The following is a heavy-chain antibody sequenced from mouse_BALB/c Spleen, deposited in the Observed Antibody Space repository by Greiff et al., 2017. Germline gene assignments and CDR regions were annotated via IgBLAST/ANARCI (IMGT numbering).Heavy chain of an antibody. CDR1: GFTFSSYA. J-gene: IGHJ3*01. CDR3: ARWVTTASPFAY. Sequence: VQLKESGGGLVKPGGSLKLSCAASGFTFSSYAMSWVRQTPEKRLEWVATISSGGSYTYYPDSVKGRFTISRDNAKNTLYLQMSSLRSEDTAMYYCARWVTTASPFAYWGQGTLVTVSA. CDR2: ISSGGSYT. D-gene: IGHD1-2*01. V-gene: IGHV5-9-3*01.